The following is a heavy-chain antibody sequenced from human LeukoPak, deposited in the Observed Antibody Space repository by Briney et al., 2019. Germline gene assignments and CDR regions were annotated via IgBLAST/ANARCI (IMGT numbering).Heavy chain of an antibody. Sequence: RGSLRLSCAASGFTVSNNYLMWVRQAPGKGLEWVSLIYSGSKTYYADSVKGRFTISRDSSKNTLYLQMNSLRAEDTAMYYCASGGEFGYWGPEALVTFSS. CDR2: IYSGSKT. D-gene: IGHD3-16*01. CDR3: ASGGEFGY. V-gene: IGHV3-53*01. J-gene: IGHJ4*02. CDR1: GFTVSNNY.